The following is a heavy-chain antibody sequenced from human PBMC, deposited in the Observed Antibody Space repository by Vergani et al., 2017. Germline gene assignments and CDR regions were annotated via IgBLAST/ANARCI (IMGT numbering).Heavy chain of an antibody. CDR3: ARRGRGTYYYDSSTYYRWPFDY. J-gene: IGHJ4*02. Sequence: QVQLQESGPGVVKPSETLSLTCAVSAYSISSGYYWGWIRQPPGKGLEWIGNIYHSGGTYYNPSLKSRVTISVDTSKNQFSLMLSSVTAADTTVYYCARRGRGTYYYDSSTYYRWPFDYWCQGTLVTVAS. V-gene: IGHV4-38-2*01. CDR1: AYSISSGYY. D-gene: IGHD3-22*01. CDR2: IYHSGGT.